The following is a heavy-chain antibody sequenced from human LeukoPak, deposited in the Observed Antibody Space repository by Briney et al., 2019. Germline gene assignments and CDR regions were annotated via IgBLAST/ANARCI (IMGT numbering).Heavy chain of an antibody. CDR2: ISGSGGST. CDR1: GFTFSSYA. V-gene: IGHV3-23*01. D-gene: IGHD1-1*01. CDR3: TSTQLERGEYDYTMDV. Sequence: GGSLRLSCAASGFTFSSYAMSWVRQAPGKGLEWVSAISGSGGSTYYADSVKGRFTISRDNPKNTLYLQMISLKTDDTGVYYCTSTQLERGEYDYTMDVWGQGTTVTVSS. J-gene: IGHJ6*02.